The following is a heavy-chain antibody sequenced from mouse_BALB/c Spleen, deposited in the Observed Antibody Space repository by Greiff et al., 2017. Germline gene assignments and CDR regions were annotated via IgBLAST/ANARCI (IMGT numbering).Heavy chain of an antibody. J-gene: IGHJ3*01. D-gene: IGHD1-1*01. CDR1: GFTFSSFG. CDR3: ARWGYGSSPWFAY. V-gene: IGHV5-17*02. Sequence: EVKLMESGGGLVQPGGSRKLSCAASGFTFSSFGMHWVRQAPEKGLEWVAYISSGSSTIYYADTVKGRFTISRDNPKNTLFLQMTSLRSEDTAMYYCARWGYGSSPWFAYWGQGTLVTVSA. CDR2: ISSGSSTI.